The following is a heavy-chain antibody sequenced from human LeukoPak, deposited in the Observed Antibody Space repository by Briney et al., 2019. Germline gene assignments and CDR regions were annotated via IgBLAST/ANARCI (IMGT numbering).Heavy chain of an antibody. Sequence: SETLSLTCTVSGGSFIGGSMNDFSWSWIRQPPGKGPQCVATLYYNGDTVYNPSLKSRVTISIDTSKNQFSLKLSSVTAADTAVYYCARGTRAVRGPGRIDYWGQGTLVTVSS. CDR2: LYYNGDT. CDR3: ARGTRAVRGPGRIDY. V-gene: IGHV4-61*08. D-gene: IGHD3-10*01. CDR1: GGSFIGGSMNDFS. J-gene: IGHJ4*02.